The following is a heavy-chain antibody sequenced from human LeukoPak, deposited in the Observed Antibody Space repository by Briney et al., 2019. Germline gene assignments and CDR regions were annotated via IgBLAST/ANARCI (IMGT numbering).Heavy chain of an antibody. D-gene: IGHD2-2*01. CDR3: ARVGCSSTSCYPPRDYYYGMDV. CDR1: GFTFSSYS. Sequence: GGSLRLSCAASGFTFSSYSMNWVRQAPGKGLEWVSSISSSSSYIYYADSVKGRFTISRDNAKNSLYLQMNSLRAEDTAVYYCARVGCSSTSCYPPRDYYYGMDVWGQGTTATVSS. J-gene: IGHJ6*02. V-gene: IGHV3-21*01. CDR2: ISSSSSYI.